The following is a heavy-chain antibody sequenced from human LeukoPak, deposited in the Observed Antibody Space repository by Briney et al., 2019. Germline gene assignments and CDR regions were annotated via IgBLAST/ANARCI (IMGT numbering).Heavy chain of an antibody. CDR3: ARVPHAMVRGVIITEFYFDY. CDR2: ISSSSNYI. V-gene: IGHV3-21*01. CDR1: GLTFSSYS. D-gene: IGHD3-10*01. J-gene: IGHJ4*02. Sequence: GGSLRLSCAASGLTFSSYSMNWARQAPGKGLEWVSSISSSSNYIYYADSVKGRFTISRDNAKNSLYLQMNSLRAEDTAVYYRARVPHAMVRGVIITEFYFDYWGQGTLVTVSS.